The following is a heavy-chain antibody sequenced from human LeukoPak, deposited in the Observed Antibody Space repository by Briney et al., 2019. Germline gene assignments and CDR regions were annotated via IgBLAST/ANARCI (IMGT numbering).Heavy chain of an antibody. CDR1: GYSFTSYW. J-gene: IGHJ4*02. CDR2: IYPGDSDT. Sequence: GESLKIYCKGSGYSFTSYWIGWVRQMPGKGLEWTGIIYPGDSDTRYSPSFQGQVTISADKSISTAYLQWSSLKASDTAMYYCARPRGYSYGYVPFDYWGQGTLVTVSS. CDR3: ARPRGYSYGYVPFDY. V-gene: IGHV5-51*01. D-gene: IGHD5-18*01.